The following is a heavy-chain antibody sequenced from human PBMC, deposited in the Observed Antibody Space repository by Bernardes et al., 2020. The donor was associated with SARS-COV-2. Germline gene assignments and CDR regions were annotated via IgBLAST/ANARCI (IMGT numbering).Heavy chain of an antibody. CDR3: ARDQWRPDYYYGLDV. V-gene: IGHV3-72*01. D-gene: IGHD6-19*01. CDR1: GFSFRDHY. J-gene: IGHJ6*02. CDR2: SRGKGDSCTT. Sequence: LKVSCASSGFSFRDHYVDWVRKGPGKGLEWVDRSRGKGDSCTTEYAASVKGRFTISRDDSKNSVYLQMNSLKIEDTAVYYCARDQWRPDYYYGLDVWGLGTKVTVS.